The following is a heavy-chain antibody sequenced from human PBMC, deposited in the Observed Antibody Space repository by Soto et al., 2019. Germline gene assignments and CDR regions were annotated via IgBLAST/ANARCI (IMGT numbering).Heavy chain of an antibody. CDR1: GGSISSSNW. J-gene: IGHJ6*02. D-gene: IGHD3-10*01. CDR3: ARGRYYGSGSYWDYYYYGMDV. Sequence: PSETLSLTCAVSGGSISSSNWWSWVRQPPGKGLEWIGEIYHSGSTNYNPSLKSRVTISVDKSKNQFSLKLSSVTAADTAAYYCARGRYYGSGSYWDYYYYGMDVWGQGTTVTVSS. CDR2: IYHSGST. V-gene: IGHV4-4*02.